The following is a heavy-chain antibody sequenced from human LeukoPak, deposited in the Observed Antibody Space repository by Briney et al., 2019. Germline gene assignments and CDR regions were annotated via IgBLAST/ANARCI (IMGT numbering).Heavy chain of an antibody. CDR1: GFTFSSYE. V-gene: IGHV3-48*03. CDR3: ARGRRGGLYTADY. J-gene: IGHJ4*02. CDR2: ISSSGSTI. D-gene: IGHD3-3*01. Sequence: GGSLRLSCAASGFTFSSYEMNWVRQAPGKGLEWVSYISSSGSTIYYADSVKGRFTISRDNAKNSLYPQMNSLRAEDTALYYCARGRRGGLYTADYWGQGTLVTVSS.